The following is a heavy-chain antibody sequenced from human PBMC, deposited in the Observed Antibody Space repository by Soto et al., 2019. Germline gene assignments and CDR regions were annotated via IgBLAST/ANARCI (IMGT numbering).Heavy chain of an antibody. J-gene: IGHJ4*02. Sequence: QVQLQQWGAGLLKPSETLSLTCAVYGGSFSNYYWSWIRQPPGKGLEWIGEINHSGSTNYNPSLKSRVTISVYTSKNQFSLKLSSVTAAETALYYCARGRITGTATMGYWGQGTLVTVSS. CDR1: GGSFSNYY. V-gene: IGHV4-34*01. CDR3: ARGRITGTATMGY. D-gene: IGHD1-7*01. CDR2: INHSGST.